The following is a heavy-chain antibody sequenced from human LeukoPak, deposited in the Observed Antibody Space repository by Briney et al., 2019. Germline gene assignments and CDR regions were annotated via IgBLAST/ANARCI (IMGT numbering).Heavy chain of an antibody. D-gene: IGHD6-13*01. J-gene: IGHJ5*02. Sequence: ASVKVSCKASGYTFTSYAMHWVRQAPGQRLEWMGWINAGNGNTKYSQKFQGRATITRDTSASTAYMELSSLRSEDTAVYYCAREEHSSSWYGGFWFDPWGQGTLVTVSS. CDR2: INAGNGNT. CDR3: AREEHSSSWYGGFWFDP. CDR1: GYTFTSYA. V-gene: IGHV1-3*01.